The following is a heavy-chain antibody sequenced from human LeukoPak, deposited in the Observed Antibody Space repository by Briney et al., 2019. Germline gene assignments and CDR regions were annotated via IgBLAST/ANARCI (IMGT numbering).Heavy chain of an antibody. J-gene: IGHJ4*02. V-gene: IGHV4-34*01. Sequence: SETLSLTCAVYGGSFSGYYWSWIRQPPGKGLEWIGEINHSGSTNYNPSLKSRVTISVDTSKNQFSLKLSSVTAADTALYYCARDHIVATGFDYWGQGTLVTVSS. CDR2: INHSGST. D-gene: IGHD5-12*01. CDR1: GGSFSGYY. CDR3: ARDHIVATGFDY.